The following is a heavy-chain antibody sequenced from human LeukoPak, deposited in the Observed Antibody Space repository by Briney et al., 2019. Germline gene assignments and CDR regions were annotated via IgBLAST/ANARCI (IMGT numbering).Heavy chain of an antibody. CDR2: ISGSGTNT. J-gene: IGHJ5*02. CDR3: AHVVVVMLPWFD. V-gene: IGHV3-23*01. Sequence: GGSLRLSCAASGFTFNIYTMSWVRQAPGKGLEWVSGISGSGTNTYYADSVEGRFTISRDNSQNTLYLQMHSLRAEDTAIYYCAHVVVVMLPWFDHGAREPWSPSPQ. CDR1: GFTFNIYT. D-gene: IGHD2-2*01.